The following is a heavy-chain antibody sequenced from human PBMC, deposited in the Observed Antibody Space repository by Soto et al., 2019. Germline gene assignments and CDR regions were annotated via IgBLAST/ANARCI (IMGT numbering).Heavy chain of an antibody. CDR3: ARAHYYGSGSSSDYYYYGMDV. J-gene: IGHJ6*02. D-gene: IGHD3-10*01. CDR2: IYHSGST. Sequence: SETLSLTCAVSGGSISSGGYSWSWIRQPPGKGLEWIGYIYHSGSTYYNPSLKSRVTISVDRSKNQFSLKLSSVTAADTAVYYCARAHYYGSGSSSDYYYYGMDVWGQGTTVTVSS. CDR1: GGSISSGGYS. V-gene: IGHV4-30-2*01.